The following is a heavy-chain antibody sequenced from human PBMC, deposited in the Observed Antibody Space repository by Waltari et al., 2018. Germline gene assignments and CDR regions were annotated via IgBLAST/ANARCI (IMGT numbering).Heavy chain of an antibody. D-gene: IGHD3-10*01. Sequence: EVQLVESGGGLVQPGGSLRLSCAASGFTFSSYWMSWVRQAPGKGLEWVANIKQDGSEKYYVDSVKGRFTISRDNAKNSLYLQMNSLRAEDTAVYYCARDPGSYPDYYYGMDVWGQGTTVTVSS. CDR3: ARDPGSYPDYYYGMDV. J-gene: IGHJ6*02. CDR1: GFTFSSYW. V-gene: IGHV3-7*01. CDR2: IKQDGSEK.